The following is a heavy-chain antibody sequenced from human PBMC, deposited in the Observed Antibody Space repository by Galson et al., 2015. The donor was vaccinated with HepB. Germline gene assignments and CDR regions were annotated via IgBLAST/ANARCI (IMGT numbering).Heavy chain of an antibody. Sequence: SVKVSCKASGYTFTSYYMHWVRQAPGQGLEWMGIINPSGGSTSYAQKFQGRVTMTRDTSTSTVYMELSSLRPEDTAVYYCARVDYGGNEFGYWGQGTLVTVSS. J-gene: IGHJ4*02. D-gene: IGHD4-23*01. CDR2: INPSGGST. CDR3: ARVDYGGNEFGY. CDR1: GYTFTSYY. V-gene: IGHV1-46*01.